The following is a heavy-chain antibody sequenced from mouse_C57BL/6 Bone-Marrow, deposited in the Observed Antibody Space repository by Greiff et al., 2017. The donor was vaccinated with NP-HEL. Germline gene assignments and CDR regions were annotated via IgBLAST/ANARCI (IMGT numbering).Heavy chain of an antibody. CDR3: ARLNSNYCYYAMDY. CDR1: GYTFTSYW. J-gene: IGHJ4*01. V-gene: IGHV1-61*01. Sequence: VQLQQPGAELVRPGSSVKLSCKASGYTFTSYWMDWVKQRPGQGLEWIGNIYPSDSETHYNQKFKDKATLTVDKSSSTAYMQLSSLTSEDSAVYYCARLNSNYCYYAMDYWGQGTSVTVSS. CDR2: IYPSDSET. D-gene: IGHD2-5*01.